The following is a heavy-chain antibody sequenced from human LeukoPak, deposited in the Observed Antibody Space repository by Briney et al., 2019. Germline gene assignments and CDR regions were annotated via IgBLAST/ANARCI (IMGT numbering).Heavy chain of an antibody. J-gene: IGHJ3*02. CDR1: GGSISSSSYY. Sequence: SETLSLTCTVSGGSISSSSYYWDWIRQPPGKGLEWIGSIYYSGSTYYNPSLESRVTITLDKSKNQVSLQLNSVTAADTAVYYCARALGAFDIGAKGTMVTVSS. CDR2: IYYSGST. CDR3: ARALGAFDI. V-gene: IGHV4-39*07.